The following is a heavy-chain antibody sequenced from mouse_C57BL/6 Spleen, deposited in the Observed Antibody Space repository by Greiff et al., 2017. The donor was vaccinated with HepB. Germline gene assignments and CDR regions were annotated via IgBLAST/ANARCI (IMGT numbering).Heavy chain of an antibody. Sequence: QVQLKESGPELVKPGASVKISCKASGYAFSSSWMNWVKQRPGKGLEWIGRIYPGDGDTNYNGKFKGKATLTADKSSSTAYMQLSSLTSEDSAVYFCARSDYYGSIWYFDVWGTGTTVTVSS. V-gene: IGHV1-82*01. CDR1: GYAFSSSW. J-gene: IGHJ1*03. D-gene: IGHD1-1*01. CDR2: IYPGDGDT. CDR3: ARSDYYGSIWYFDV.